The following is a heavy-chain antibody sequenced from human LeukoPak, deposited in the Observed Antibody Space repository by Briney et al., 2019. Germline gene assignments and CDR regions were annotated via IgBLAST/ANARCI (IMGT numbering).Heavy chain of an antibody. J-gene: IGHJ6*02. CDR3: ARDSGGSSSSPAHYYYYYGMDV. Sequence: SVNVSCKASGGTFSSYAISWVRQAPGQGLEWMGGIIPIFGTANYAQKFQGRVTITADESTSTAYMELSSLRSEDTAVYYCARDSGGSSSSPAHYYYYYGMDVWGQGTTVTVSS. CDR1: GGTFSSYA. D-gene: IGHD6-6*01. V-gene: IGHV1-69*13. CDR2: IIPIFGTA.